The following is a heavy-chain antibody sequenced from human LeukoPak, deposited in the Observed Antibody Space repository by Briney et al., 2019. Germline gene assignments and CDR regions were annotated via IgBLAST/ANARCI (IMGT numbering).Heavy chain of an antibody. V-gene: IGHV3-53*01. Sequence: GGSLRLSCAASGFAVSSNHMNWVRQAPGKGLEWVSVIFNGGSTYYADSVKGRFTISRDNSKNTLYLQMNSLRVEDTAVYYCAKEEGAAAYNWFDPWGQGTLVTVSS. CDR3: AKEEGAAAYNWFDP. CDR1: GFAVSSNH. J-gene: IGHJ5*02. D-gene: IGHD6-13*01. CDR2: IFNGGST.